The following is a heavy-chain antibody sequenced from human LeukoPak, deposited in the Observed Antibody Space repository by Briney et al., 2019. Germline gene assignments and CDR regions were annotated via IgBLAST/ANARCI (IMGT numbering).Heavy chain of an antibody. J-gene: IGHJ4*02. CDR3: ARDRDFRFDY. CDR1: GFTFSSYG. Sequence: TGRSLRLSCATSGFTFSSYGMHWVRQAPGKGLEWVAVIWHDGSKKYYADSVKGRFTISRDNSKNTVYLEVNSLRVEDTAVYYCARDRDFRFDYWGQGTPVTVSS. CDR2: IWHDGSKK. V-gene: IGHV3-33*01.